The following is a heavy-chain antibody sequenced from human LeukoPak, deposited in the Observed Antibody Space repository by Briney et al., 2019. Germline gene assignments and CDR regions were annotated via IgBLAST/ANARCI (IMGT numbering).Heavy chain of an antibody. CDR3: ARPTTVTLDY. D-gene: IGHD4-17*01. CDR1: GFTFSNYD. Sequence: SGGSLRLSCAASGFTFSNYDMNWVREPPGKGLEWVSYITSSSGTMSYADSVKGRFTISRDNAKNSLYLQMNSLRDEDTAVYYCARPTTVTLDYWGQGTLVTVSS. CDR2: ITSSSGTM. V-gene: IGHV3-48*02. J-gene: IGHJ4*02.